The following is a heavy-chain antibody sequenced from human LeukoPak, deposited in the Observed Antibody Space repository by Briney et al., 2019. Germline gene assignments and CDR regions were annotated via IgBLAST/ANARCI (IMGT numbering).Heavy chain of an antibody. D-gene: IGHD1-26*01. CDR2: IYYSGST. J-gene: IGHJ4*02. CDR1: GGSISSSSYY. CDR3: ALTQVEATVDY. V-gene: IGHV4-39*01. Sequence: SETLSLTCTVSGGSISSSSYYWGWIRQPPGKGLEWIGSIYYSGSTYYNPSLKSRVTISVDTSKNQFSLKLSSVTAADTAVYYCALTQVEATVDYWGQGTLVTVSS.